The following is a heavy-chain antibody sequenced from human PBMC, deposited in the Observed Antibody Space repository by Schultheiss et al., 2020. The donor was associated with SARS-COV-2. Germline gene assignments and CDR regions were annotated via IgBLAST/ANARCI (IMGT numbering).Heavy chain of an antibody. V-gene: IGHV4-59*12. Sequence: SETLSLTCAVYGGSFSGYYWTWIRQPPGKGLEWIGYSYYSGSTYYNPSLKSRVTISVDTSKNQFSLKLSSVTAADTAVYYCAREMATINWFDPWGQGTLVTVSS. J-gene: IGHJ5*02. CDR3: AREMATINWFDP. CDR2: SYYSGST. CDR1: GGSFSGYY. D-gene: IGHD5-24*01.